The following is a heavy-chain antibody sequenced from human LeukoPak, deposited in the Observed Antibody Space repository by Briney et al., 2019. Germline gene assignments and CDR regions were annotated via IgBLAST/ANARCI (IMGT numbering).Heavy chain of an antibody. CDR1: GGSISSGGYY. V-gene: IGHV4-31*03. Sequence: SETLSLTCTVSGGSISSGGYYWSWIRQHPGKGLEWIGYIYYSGSTYYNPSLKSRVTISVDTSKNQFSLKLSSVTAADTAVYYCARESSRWYGWFDPWGQGTLVTVSS. CDR3: ARESSRWYGWFDP. D-gene: IGHD6-13*01. J-gene: IGHJ5*02. CDR2: IYYSGST.